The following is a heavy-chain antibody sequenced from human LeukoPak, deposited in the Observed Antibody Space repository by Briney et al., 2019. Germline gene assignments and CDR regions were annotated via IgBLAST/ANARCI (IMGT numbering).Heavy chain of an antibody. V-gene: IGHV4-59*01. CDR3: ARYGGSGWVIDN. Sequence: PSETLSLTCSVSGASISSYYWGWVRQPPGKGLEWIGYMHYSGSTNYNPSLKSRVTIPVDTSKNQFSLKLTSVTAADTAVYYCARYGGSGWVIDNWGQGTLVTVSS. CDR1: GASISSYY. J-gene: IGHJ4*02. D-gene: IGHD6-19*01. CDR2: MHYSGST.